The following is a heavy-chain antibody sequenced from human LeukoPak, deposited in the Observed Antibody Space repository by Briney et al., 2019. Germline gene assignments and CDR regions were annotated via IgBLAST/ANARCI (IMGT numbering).Heavy chain of an antibody. CDR3: ARDFQSTRYFQH. CDR1: GYTFTSYG. J-gene: IGHJ1*01. V-gene: IGHV1-18*01. Sequence: ASVKVSCKASGYTFTSYGISWVRQAPRQGLEWMGWISAYNGNTNFAQKLQDRVTMTTDTSTSTAYMELRSLRSDDTAVYYCARDFQSTRYFQHWGQGTLVTVSS. CDR2: ISAYNGNT.